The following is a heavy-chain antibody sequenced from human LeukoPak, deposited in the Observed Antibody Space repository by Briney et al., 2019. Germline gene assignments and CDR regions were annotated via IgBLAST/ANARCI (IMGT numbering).Heavy chain of an antibody. CDR3: ASTFPYCSSGTCAL. Sequence: PGGSLRLSCAASGFTFSSYAMSWVRQAPGKGLEWVSAISGSGGSTYYADSVKGRFSISRDNAKNSLFLQMRSLRAEDTAMYYCASTFPYCSSGTCALGGQGTLVTVSS. J-gene: IGHJ4*02. CDR2: ISGSGGST. D-gene: IGHD2-15*01. V-gene: IGHV3-23*01. CDR1: GFTFSSYA.